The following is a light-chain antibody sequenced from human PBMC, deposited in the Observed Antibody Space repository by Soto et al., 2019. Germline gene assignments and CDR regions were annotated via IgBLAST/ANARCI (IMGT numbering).Light chain of an antibody. V-gene: IGKV1-5*03. CDR2: KAS. J-gene: IGKJ1*01. CDR3: QQYHSYWT. Sequence: DSQMTQSPSTLSACVGDRVTITCRASQDISHWLAWYQQQPGKAPRLLIFKASNLKSGVPSRFSGSGSGTKFALTISSLQPDDFATYYCQQYHSYWTFGQGTKVDIK. CDR1: QDISHW.